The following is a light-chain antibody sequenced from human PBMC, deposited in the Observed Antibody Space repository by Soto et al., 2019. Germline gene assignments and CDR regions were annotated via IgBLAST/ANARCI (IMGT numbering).Light chain of an antibody. Sequence: EIVLSQSPGTLSLSRGERATLSCWASQSISSTYLAWYQQKPGQAPRLLIYGASSRATGIPDRFSGSGSGTDFTLTISRLEPEDFAVYYCQQYGSPITFGQGTRLEIK. V-gene: IGKV3-20*01. CDR2: GAS. CDR3: QQYGSPIT. CDR1: QSISSTY. J-gene: IGKJ5*01.